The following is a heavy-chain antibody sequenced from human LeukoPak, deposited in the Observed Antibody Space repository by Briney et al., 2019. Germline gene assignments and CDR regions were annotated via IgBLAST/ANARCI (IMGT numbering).Heavy chain of an antibody. Sequence: TLSLTCAVSGGSISSSNWWSWVRQPPGKGLEWIGYIYYSGSTNYNPSLKSRVTISVDASKNQFSLKLSSVAAADTAVYYCARTSTRLDAFDIWGQGTMVTVSS. D-gene: IGHD1-1*01. CDR2: IYYSGST. J-gene: IGHJ3*02. V-gene: IGHV4-4*02. CDR3: ARTSTRLDAFDI. CDR1: GGSISSSNW.